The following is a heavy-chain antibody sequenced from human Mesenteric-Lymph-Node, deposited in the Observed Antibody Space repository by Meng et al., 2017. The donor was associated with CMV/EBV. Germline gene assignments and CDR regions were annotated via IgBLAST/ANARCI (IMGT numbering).Heavy chain of an antibody. CDR1: GFTFSSYA. V-gene: IGHV3-23*01. CDR2: ISGSGGST. CDR3: AREGDIVMVVAALDY. J-gene: IGHJ4*02. Sequence: GESLKISCAASGFTFSSYAMSWVRQAPGKGLEWVSAISGSGGSTYYADSVKGRFTISRDNSKNTLYLQMNSLRAEDTAVYYCAREGDIVMVVAALDYWGQGTLVTVSS. D-gene: IGHD2-15*01.